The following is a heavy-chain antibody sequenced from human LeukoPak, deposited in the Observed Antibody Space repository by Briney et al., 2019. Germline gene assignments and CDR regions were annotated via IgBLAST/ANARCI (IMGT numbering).Heavy chain of an antibody. V-gene: IGHV4-59*01. CDR3: ARTTEGYCRGRSCYSYYYYMDV. D-gene: IGHD2-15*01. CDR2: IYYSGST. Sequence: SETLSLTCTVSGGSISYYYWSWIRQPPGKGLEWIGYIYYSGSTNYNPSLKSRVTISVDTSKNQFSLKLSSVTAADTAVYYCARTTEGYCRGRSCYSYYYYMDVWGKGTTVTVSS. J-gene: IGHJ6*03. CDR1: GGSISYYY.